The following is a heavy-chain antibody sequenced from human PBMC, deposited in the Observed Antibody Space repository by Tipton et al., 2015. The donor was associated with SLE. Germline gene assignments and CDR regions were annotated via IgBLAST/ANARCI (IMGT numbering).Heavy chain of an antibody. V-gene: IGHV4-39*07. CDR2: IYYSGST. J-gene: IGHJ4*02. Sequence: LRLSCTVSGGSVSSSSYYWGWIRQPPGKGLEWIGSIYYSGSTYYNPPLKSRVTISVDTSKNQFSLKLSPETAADTAVYYCASPSGSRDYWGQGTLVTVSS. CDR1: GGSVSSSSYY. CDR3: ASPSGSRDY. D-gene: IGHD1-26*01.